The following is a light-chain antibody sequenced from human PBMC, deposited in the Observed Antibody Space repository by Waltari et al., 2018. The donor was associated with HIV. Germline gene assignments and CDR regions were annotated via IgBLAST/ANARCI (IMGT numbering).Light chain of an antibody. CDR3: CSYSGSSTYVV. CDR2: EVS. J-gene: IGLJ2*01. V-gene: IGLV2-23*02. CDR1: RGDVRSYNG. Sequence: QSALTQPASVSGSPGQSITISCTGIRGDVRSYNGVSWYQQHPGTAPKLILYEVSKQPSGVSNRVSGSKSRNAASLSISVLQAEDEAEYHYCSYSGSSTYVVFGGGTKLTVL.